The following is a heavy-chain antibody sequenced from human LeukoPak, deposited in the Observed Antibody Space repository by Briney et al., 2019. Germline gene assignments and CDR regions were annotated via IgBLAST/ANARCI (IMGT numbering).Heavy chain of an antibody. CDR1: GGTFSSYA. V-gene: IGHV1-69*06. CDR2: IIPIFGTA. D-gene: IGHD6-25*01. Sequence: GASVKVSCKASGGTFSSYAISWVRQAPEQGLEWMGGIIPIFGTANYAQKFQGRVTITADKSTSTAYMELSSLRSEDTAVYYCARSGRPNYYYYYMDVWGKGTTVTVSS. J-gene: IGHJ6*03. CDR3: ARSGRPNYYYYYMDV.